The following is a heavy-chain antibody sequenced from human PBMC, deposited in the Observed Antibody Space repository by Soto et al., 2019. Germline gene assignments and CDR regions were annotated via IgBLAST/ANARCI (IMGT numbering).Heavy chain of an antibody. J-gene: IGHJ4*02. CDR1: GYSFTSYY. Sequence: VKRSCKASGYSFTSYYIHWGRQAHRQGLEWMGKMDPSGGSATYAQKFQGRVSMTSDASTSTVFMEVSSLRSDDTAVYFCSRVSNPYWRSDHDEYLGKWGQETQVTVSS. CDR2: MDPSGGSA. D-gene: IGHD1-1*01. V-gene: IGHV1-46*01. CDR3: SRVSNPYWRSDHDEYLGK.